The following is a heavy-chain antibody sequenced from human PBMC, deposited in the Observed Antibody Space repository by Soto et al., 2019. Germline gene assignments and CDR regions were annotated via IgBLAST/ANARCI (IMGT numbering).Heavy chain of an antibody. D-gene: IGHD3-10*01. CDR1: GGSISSSSYY. Sequence: SETLSLTCTVSGGSISSSSYYWGWIRQPPGKGLEWIGSIYYSGSTYYNPSLKSRVTISVDKSKNQFSLKLSPVTAADTAVYYCAQRNYGSGSTYFDYWSQGTLVTVSS. V-gene: IGHV4-39*07. CDR3: AQRNYGSGSTYFDY. J-gene: IGHJ4*02. CDR2: IYYSGST.